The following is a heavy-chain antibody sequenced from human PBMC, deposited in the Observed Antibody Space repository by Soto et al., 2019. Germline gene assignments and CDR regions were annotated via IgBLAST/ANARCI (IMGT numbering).Heavy chain of an antibody. Sequence: QITLKESGPTLVKPTQTLTLTCTFSGFSLSTSGVGVGWIRQPPGKALEWLALIYWDDDKRYSPSLKSRLTITKDTSKNQVVLTMTNMDPVDTATYYCTHRPSYCSGGSCYSGFDYWGQGTLVTVSS. CDR1: GFSLSTSGVG. D-gene: IGHD2-15*01. J-gene: IGHJ4*02. V-gene: IGHV2-5*02. CDR3: THRPSYCSGGSCYSGFDY. CDR2: IYWDDDK.